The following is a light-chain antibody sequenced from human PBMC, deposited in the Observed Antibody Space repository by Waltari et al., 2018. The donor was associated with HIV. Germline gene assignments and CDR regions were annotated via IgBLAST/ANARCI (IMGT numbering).Light chain of an antibody. Sequence: EIILTQSAAILYVPPGERVTLSCRASQSVSSDLACYRQKPCQAPRLLIYNASTRATGLPARFSGSGSGTEFTLTISSLQSEDFAFYYCQQYNNWPPWTFGQGTKVEIK. CDR1: QSVSSD. J-gene: IGKJ1*01. V-gene: IGKV3-15*01. CDR2: NAS. CDR3: QQYNNWPPWT.